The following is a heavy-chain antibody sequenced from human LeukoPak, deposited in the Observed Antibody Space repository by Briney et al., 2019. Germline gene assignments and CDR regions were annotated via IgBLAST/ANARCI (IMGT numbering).Heavy chain of an antibody. D-gene: IGHD5-18*01. CDR2: IGASGDST. V-gene: IGHV3-23*01. CDR1: GFTFSNYA. CDR3: AKGKLIGYSYGYLIFDY. J-gene: IGHJ4*02. Sequence: GGSLRLSCAASGFTFSNYAMSWVRQAPGKGLEWVSVIGASGDSTYYADSVRGRFTISRDNSKNTLYLQMNSLRAEDTAVYYCAKGKLIGYSYGYLIFDYWGQGTLVTVSS.